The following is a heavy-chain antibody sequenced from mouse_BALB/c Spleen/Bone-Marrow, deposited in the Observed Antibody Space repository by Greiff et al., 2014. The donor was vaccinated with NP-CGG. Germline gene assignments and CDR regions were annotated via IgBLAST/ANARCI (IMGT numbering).Heavy chain of an antibody. Sequence: QVQLQQSGAELMKPGASVKISCKATGYTFSSYWIEWVKQRPGHGLEWIGEILPGSGNTNYNEKFKGKATFTADTSSNTAYMQLSSLTSEDSAVYYCARRPMDYWGQGTSVTVSS. CDR3: ARRPMDY. CDR2: ILPGSGNT. CDR1: GYTFSSYW. V-gene: IGHV1-9*01. J-gene: IGHJ4*01.